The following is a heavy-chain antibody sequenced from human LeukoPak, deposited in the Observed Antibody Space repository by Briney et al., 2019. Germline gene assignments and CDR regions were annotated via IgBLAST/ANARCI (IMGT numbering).Heavy chain of an antibody. Sequence: ASVKIFCKTSGYTFTSYDINCVRRASGQELQWMGGMNPTTDYTGYSKKFQRSVAITRTTSTSTVYIEQRSRMTADTAVMYCWRGVGATISYYHYYIDVWGKGTTVTVSS. J-gene: IGHJ6*03. V-gene: IGHV1-8*03. CDR2: MNPTTDYT. D-gene: IGHD1-26*01. CDR1: GYTFTSYD. CDR3: WRGVGATISYYHYYIDV.